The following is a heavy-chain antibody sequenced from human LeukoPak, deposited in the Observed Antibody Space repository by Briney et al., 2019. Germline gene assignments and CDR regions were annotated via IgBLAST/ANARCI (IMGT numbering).Heavy chain of an antibody. CDR2: IYSSGST. V-gene: IGHV4-4*07. CDR1: GGSISSYS. Sequence: KASETLSLTCTVSGGSISSYSWSWIRQPPGKGLEWIGRIYSSGSTNYNPSLKGRVAMSVDTSNNQFSLKLSSVTAADTAVYYCARDLVVPPYNWFDPWGQGTLVTVSS. J-gene: IGHJ5*02. CDR3: ARDLVVPPYNWFDP. D-gene: IGHD2-2*01.